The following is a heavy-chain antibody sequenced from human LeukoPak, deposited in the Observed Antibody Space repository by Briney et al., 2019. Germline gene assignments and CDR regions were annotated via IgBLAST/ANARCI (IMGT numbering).Heavy chain of an antibody. CDR1: GYTFTSYG. J-gene: IGHJ5*02. Sequence: GASVKVSCKASGYTFTSYGISWVRQAPGQGLEWMGGIIPIFGTANYAQKFQGRVTITADESTSTAYMELSSLRSEDTAVYYCAREGETFWFDPWGQGTLVTVSS. CDR3: AREGETFWFDP. CDR2: IIPIFGTA. V-gene: IGHV1-69*13. D-gene: IGHD1-26*01.